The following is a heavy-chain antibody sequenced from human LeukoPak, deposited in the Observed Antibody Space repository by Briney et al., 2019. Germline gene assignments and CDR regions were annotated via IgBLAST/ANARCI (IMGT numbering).Heavy chain of an antibody. CDR2: INGGGGSI. Sequence: GGSVKLSCAASGFTFSGSAMHWVRQAPGKGLEWVSYINGGGGSIYYADSVKGRFTISRDNAKNSLYLQMNSLRDEDTAVYYCARATNYGSGLTRNFDYWGQGTLVTVSS. V-gene: IGHV3-48*02. CDR3: ARATNYGSGLTRNFDY. CDR1: GFTFSGSA. J-gene: IGHJ4*02. D-gene: IGHD3-10*01.